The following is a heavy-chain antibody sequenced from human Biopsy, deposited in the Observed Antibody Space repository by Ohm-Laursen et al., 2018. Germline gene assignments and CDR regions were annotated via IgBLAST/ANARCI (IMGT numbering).Heavy chain of an antibody. D-gene: IGHD3-22*01. J-gene: IGHJ6*02. Sequence: TLSLTWAVYGESFNGYYWSWIRQTPGKGLEWIGEINHSGRTNYNPSLKSRVTISVGTSKNQFSLKVRSVTAADTAVYYCVRGVDYYDPYHYYALDVWGQGTTVTVSS. CDR3: VRGVDYYDPYHYYALDV. CDR1: GESFNGYY. CDR2: INHSGRT. V-gene: IGHV4-34*01.